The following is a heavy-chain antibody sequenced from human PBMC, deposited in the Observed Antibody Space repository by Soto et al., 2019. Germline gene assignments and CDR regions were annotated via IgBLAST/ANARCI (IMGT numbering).Heavy chain of an antibody. V-gene: IGHV3-33*01. Sequence: QVQLVESGGGVVQPGRSLRLSCAASGFTFSSYGMHWVRQAPGKGLEWVAVIWYDGSNKYYADSVKGRFTISRDNSKNTLDPQMKSLRAEDTAVYYWARGEDIVVVVSHYFDYWGQGTLVTVSS. CDR1: GFTFSSYG. CDR3: ARGEDIVVVVSHYFDY. J-gene: IGHJ4*02. D-gene: IGHD2-15*01. CDR2: IWYDGSNK.